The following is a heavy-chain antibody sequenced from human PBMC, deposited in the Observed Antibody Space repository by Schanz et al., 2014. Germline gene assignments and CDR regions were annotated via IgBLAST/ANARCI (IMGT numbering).Heavy chain of an antibody. D-gene: IGHD5-18*01. V-gene: IGHV3-64D*06. Sequence: EVQLVESGGDLVQPGGSLRLSCSASGFTFSTFAMHWVRQAPGKGLEYISAISKNGDSTYYADSVKGRFTISRDNSKNTLFLQMSSLRVDDMAVYYCGRAGTGMAGWYFELWGRGTLVTVSS. CDR3: GRAGTGMAGWYFEL. J-gene: IGHJ2*01. CDR1: GFTFSTFA. CDR2: ISKNGDST.